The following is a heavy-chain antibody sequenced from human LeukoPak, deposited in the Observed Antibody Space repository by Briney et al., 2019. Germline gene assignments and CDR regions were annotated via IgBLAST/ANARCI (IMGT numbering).Heavy chain of an antibody. J-gene: IGHJ4*02. Sequence: PSDTLSLTCTVSGGSISSYYWSWIRQTPGKGLEWIGEIYYSGSTNYNPSLKSRVTISVDKSKNQFSLKLSSVTAADTAVYYCARGPEYSSGWYGGNYYFDYWGQGTLVTVSS. CDR3: ARGPEYSSGWYGGNYYFDY. D-gene: IGHD6-19*01. CDR2: IYYSGST. V-gene: IGHV4-59*08. CDR1: GGSISSYY.